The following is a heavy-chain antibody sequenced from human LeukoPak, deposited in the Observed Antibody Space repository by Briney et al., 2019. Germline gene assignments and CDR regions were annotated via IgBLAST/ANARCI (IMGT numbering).Heavy chain of an antibody. CDR1: GFTFSSYS. J-gene: IGHJ4*02. V-gene: IGHV3-48*04. CDR3: ARDLTSSTGDLGY. D-gene: IGHD7-27*01. CDR2: ISSSSSTI. Sequence: TGGSLRLYCAASGFTFSSYSMNWVRQAPGKGLEWVSYISSSSSTIYYADSVKGRFTISRDNAKNSLYLQMNSLRAEDTAVYYCARDLTSSTGDLGYWGQGTLVTVSS.